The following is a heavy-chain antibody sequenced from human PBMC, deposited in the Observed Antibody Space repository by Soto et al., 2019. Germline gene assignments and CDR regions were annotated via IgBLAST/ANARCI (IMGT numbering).Heavy chain of an antibody. V-gene: IGHV3-23*01. CDR3: AKGISSGKAYYCYMDV. CDR2: ISGSGGST. J-gene: IGHJ6*03. Sequence: GGSLRLSCAASGFTFSSYAMSWVRQAPGKGLEWVSAISGSGGSTYYADSVKGRFTISRDNSKNTLYLQMNSLRAEDTAVYYCAKGISSGKAYYCYMDVWGKGTTVTVSS. CDR1: GFTFSSYA. D-gene: IGHD6-19*01.